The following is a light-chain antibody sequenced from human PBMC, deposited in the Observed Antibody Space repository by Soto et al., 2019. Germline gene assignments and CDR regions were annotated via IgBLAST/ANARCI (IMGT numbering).Light chain of an antibody. V-gene: IGKV3-20*01. Sequence: EIVLTQSPGTLSLSPGERATLSCRASQSVSGSYLAWYQQKPGQCPRLLIYGSSDRATGIPDRYSGSGSGTDFSLTIGRVEPEDFAVYYWQQYGSSPPYTFGQGNKLEIK. J-gene: IGKJ2*01. CDR1: QSVSGSY. CDR2: GSS. CDR3: QQYGSSPPYT.